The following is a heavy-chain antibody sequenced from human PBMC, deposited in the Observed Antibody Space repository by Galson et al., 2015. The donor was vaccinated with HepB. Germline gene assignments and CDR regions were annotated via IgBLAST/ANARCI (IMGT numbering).Heavy chain of an antibody. D-gene: IGHD6-19*01. CDR1: GGTFSSYT. CDR2: IIPILGIA. CDR3: ARDPHSSGWSNFDY. Sequence: SVKVSCKASGGTFSSYTISWVRQAPGQGLEWMGRIIPILGIANYAQKFQGRVTITADKSTSTAYMELSSLRSEDTAVYYCARDPHSSGWSNFDYWGQGTLVTVSS. V-gene: IGHV1-69*04. J-gene: IGHJ4*02.